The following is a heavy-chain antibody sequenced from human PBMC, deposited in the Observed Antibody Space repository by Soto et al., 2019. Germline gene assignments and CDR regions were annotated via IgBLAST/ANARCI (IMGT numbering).Heavy chain of an antibody. J-gene: IGHJ4*02. Sequence: GGSLRLSCAASGFTFSSYSMNWVRQAPGKGLEWVSSISSSSSYIYYADSVKGRFTISRDNAKNSLYLQMNSLRAEDTAVYYCARDGLPPHVVTATLDYWGQGTLVTVSS. V-gene: IGHV3-21*01. CDR1: GFTFSSYS. D-gene: IGHD2-21*02. CDR3: ARDGLPPHVVTATLDY. CDR2: ISSSSSYI.